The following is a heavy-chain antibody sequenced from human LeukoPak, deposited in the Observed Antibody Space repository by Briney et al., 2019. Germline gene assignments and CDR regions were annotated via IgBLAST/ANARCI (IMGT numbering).Heavy chain of an antibody. CDR3: ARGATVYSNYGNYYMDV. CDR2: INWNGGST. Sequence: GGSLRLSCAASGFTFDDYGMSWVRQAPGKGLEWVSGINWNGGSTGYADSVKGRFTISRDNAKTSLYLQMNSLRAEDTALYYCARGATVYSNYGNYYMDVWGKGTTVTVSS. CDR1: GFTFDDYG. V-gene: IGHV3-20*04. J-gene: IGHJ6*03. D-gene: IGHD4-11*01.